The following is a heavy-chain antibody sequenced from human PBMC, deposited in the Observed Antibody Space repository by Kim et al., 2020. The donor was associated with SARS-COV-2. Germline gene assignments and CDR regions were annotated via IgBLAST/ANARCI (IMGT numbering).Heavy chain of an antibody. CDR2: ISSRGMTK. CDR1: GFTFSSYE. J-gene: IGHJ4*02. V-gene: IGHV3-48*03. CDR3: ARTGSGRGNYFDY. D-gene: IGHD2-15*01. Sequence: GGSLRLSCAASGFTFSSYEMNWVRQALGKGLEWVSYISSRGMTKYYADSVKGRFTISRDNAKNSVYLQMNSLRAEDTAVYYCARTGSGRGNYFDYWGQGILVTVSS.